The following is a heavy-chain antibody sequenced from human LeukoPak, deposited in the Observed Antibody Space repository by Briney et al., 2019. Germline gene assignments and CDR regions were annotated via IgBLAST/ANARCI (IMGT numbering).Heavy chain of an antibody. CDR3: ARLSQTPDYYGSGGYFYLGY. J-gene: IGHJ4*02. Sequence: SVQVSCKGYRYTFSSYDINGVGQAPGQGRDGMGWMNPNTGNAGYAPKFQGRVTRTRDTSIRTAYQELRGLRSEDTAVYYCARLSQTPDYYGSGGYFYLGYWGQGTRVTVSS. CDR1: RYTFSSYD. V-gene: IGHV1-8*01. CDR2: MNPNTGNA. D-gene: IGHD3-22*01.